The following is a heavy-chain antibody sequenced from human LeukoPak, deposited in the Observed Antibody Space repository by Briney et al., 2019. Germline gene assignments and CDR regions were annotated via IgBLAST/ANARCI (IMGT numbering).Heavy chain of an antibody. CDR2: INWNGGRT. Sequence: VGSLRLSCAASGFTFDDYGMSWVRQAPGKGLEWVSGINWNGGRTGYADSVKGRFTISRDNAKNSLYLQMNSLRAEDTALYYCARAKHAIRYFDYMDVWGKGTTVTVSS. V-gene: IGHV3-20*04. J-gene: IGHJ6*03. D-gene: IGHD3-9*01. CDR3: ARAKHAIRYFDYMDV. CDR1: GFTFDDYG.